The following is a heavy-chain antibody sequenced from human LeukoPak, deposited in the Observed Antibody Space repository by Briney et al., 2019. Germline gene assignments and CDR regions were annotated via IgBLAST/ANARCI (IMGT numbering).Heavy chain of an antibody. V-gene: IGHV3-23*01. CDR1: GFTFSSYG. CDR3: AKAPAGPEYSSTWKFGYNWFDP. CDR2: IGGSGGRT. J-gene: IGHJ5*02. D-gene: IGHD6-13*01. Sequence: SGESLRLSCAASGFTFSSYGMSWVRQAPGKGLEWVSAIGGSGGRTYYADSVKGRFTISRDNSKNTLYLQMNSLRVEDTAIYYCAKAPAGPEYSSTWKFGYNWFDPWGQGTLVTVSS.